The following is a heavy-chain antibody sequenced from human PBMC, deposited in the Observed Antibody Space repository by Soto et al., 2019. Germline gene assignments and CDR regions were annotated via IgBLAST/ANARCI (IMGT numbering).Heavy chain of an antibody. Sequence: PGESLKISCKGSGYSFTSYWIGWVRQMPGKGLEWMGIIYPGDSDTRYSPSFQGQVTISADKSISTAYLQWSSLKASDTAMYYCARGVPSREQQQYYGMDVWGQGTTVTVSS. CDR3: ARGVPSREQQQYYGMDV. CDR1: GYSFTSYW. J-gene: IGHJ6*02. V-gene: IGHV5-51*01. D-gene: IGHD1-1*01. CDR2: IYPGDSDT.